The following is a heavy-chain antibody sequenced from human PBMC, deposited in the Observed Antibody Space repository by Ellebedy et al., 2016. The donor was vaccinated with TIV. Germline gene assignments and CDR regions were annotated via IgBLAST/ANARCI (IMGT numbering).Heavy chain of an antibody. CDR3: VKEDWLEGNKIGSYFFDY. J-gene: IGHJ4*02. Sequence: GESLKISCAASGFTFNSYAMNWVRQAPGKGLEWVAVISNDGSYKNYADSVKGRFTISRDNSKNTMDLQMNSLRAEDTAVYHCVKEDWLEGNKIGSYFFDYWGQGTLVTVSS. CDR2: ISNDGSYK. D-gene: IGHD5-12*01. V-gene: IGHV3-30*04. CDR1: GFTFNSYA.